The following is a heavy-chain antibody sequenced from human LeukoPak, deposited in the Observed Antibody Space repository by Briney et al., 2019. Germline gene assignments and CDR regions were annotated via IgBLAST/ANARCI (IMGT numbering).Heavy chain of an antibody. V-gene: IGHV4-34*01. D-gene: IGHD2-2*01. J-gene: IGHJ6*04. CDR2: INHSGST. CDR3: ASLSATVVPAAIGYYYGMDV. Sequence: SETLSLTCAVYGGSFSGYYWSWIRQPPGKGLEWIGEINHSGSTNYNPSLKSRVTISVDTSKNQFSLKLSSVTAADTAVYYCASLSATVVPAAIGYYYGMDVWGKGTTVTVSS. CDR1: GGSFSGYY.